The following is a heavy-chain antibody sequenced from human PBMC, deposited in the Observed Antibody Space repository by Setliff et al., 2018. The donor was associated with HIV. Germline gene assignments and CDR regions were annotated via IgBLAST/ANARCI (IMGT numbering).Heavy chain of an antibody. V-gene: IGHV5-51*01. Sequence: RESLKISCRVSGYSFTSYWIAWVRQMPGRGLEWMGNIYPGDSETRYSPSFVGQVTFSVDKSVNTAYLQRRSLKASDTAMYYCARGGLYDSGGYYPPPAGRIDSWGPGTLVTVSS. J-gene: IGHJ4*02. CDR1: GYSFTSYW. CDR2: IYPGDSET. D-gene: IGHD3-22*01. CDR3: ARGGLYDSGGYYPPPAGRIDS.